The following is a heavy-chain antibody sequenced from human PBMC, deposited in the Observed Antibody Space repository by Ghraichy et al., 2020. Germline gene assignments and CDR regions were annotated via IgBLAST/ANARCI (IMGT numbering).Heavy chain of an antibody. J-gene: IGHJ4*02. CDR1: GGSFSGYY. CDR3: ARGRRFGDY. Sequence: SETLSLTCAVYGGSFSGYYWSWIRQPPGKGLEWIGEINHSGSTNYNPSLKSRVTISVDTSKNQFSLKLSSVTAADTAVYYCARGRRFGDYWGQGTLVTVSS. D-gene: IGHD3-10*01. V-gene: IGHV4-34*01. CDR2: INHSGST.